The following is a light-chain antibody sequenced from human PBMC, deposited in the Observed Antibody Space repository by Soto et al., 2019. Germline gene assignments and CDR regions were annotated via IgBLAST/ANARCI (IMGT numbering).Light chain of an antibody. Sequence: EIVLTQSPATLSLSPGERATLSCRASQSVSSYLAWYQQKPGQAPRLLIYDASNRATGIPARFSGSRSGTDFTLTISSLEPEDFAVYYCQQSSNWLLTFGGGTKVEIK. J-gene: IGKJ4*01. CDR3: QQSSNWLLT. CDR1: QSVSSY. V-gene: IGKV3-11*01. CDR2: DAS.